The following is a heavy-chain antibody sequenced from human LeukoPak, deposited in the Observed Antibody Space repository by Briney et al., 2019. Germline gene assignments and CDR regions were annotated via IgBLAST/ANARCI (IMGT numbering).Heavy chain of an antibody. CDR2: IYSGGST. CDR3: ARPTYCGDDCYPDAFDI. J-gene: IGHJ3*02. D-gene: IGHD2-21*02. CDR1: GFTVSSNY. Sequence: GGSLRLSCAASGFTVSSNYMSWVRQAPGKGLEWVSVIYSGGSTYYADSVKGRFTISRDNSKNTLYLQMNSLRAEDTAVYYCARPTYCGDDCYPDAFDIWGQGTMVTVSS. V-gene: IGHV3-53*01.